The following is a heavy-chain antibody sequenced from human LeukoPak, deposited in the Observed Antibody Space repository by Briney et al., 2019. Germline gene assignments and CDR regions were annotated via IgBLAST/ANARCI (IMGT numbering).Heavy chain of an antibody. CDR3: ARGLFGVINPADY. CDR2: ISSSGTYL. D-gene: IGHD3-3*01. V-gene: IGHV3-21*01. Sequence: RGSLRLSCAASGFTFSNYAMHWVRQAPGKGLEWVSSISSSGTYLYYADSVKGRFTISRDNAKDSLYLQMNSLRVEDTAVYFCARGLFGVINPADYWGQGTLVTVSS. J-gene: IGHJ4*02. CDR1: GFTFSNYA.